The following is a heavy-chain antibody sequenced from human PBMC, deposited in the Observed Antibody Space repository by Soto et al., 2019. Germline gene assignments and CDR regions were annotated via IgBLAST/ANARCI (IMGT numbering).Heavy chain of an antibody. D-gene: IGHD6-6*01. V-gene: IGHV4-61*01. CDR2: IYYSGST. CDR1: GGSASSGSYY. Sequence: SETLSLTCTVSGGSASSGSYYWSWIQQPPGKGLEWIGYIYYSGSTNYNPSLKSRVTISVDTSKNQFSLKLSSVTAADTAVYYCARVGYSSSSYFDYWGQGTLVTVSS. J-gene: IGHJ4*02. CDR3: ARVGYSSSSYFDY.